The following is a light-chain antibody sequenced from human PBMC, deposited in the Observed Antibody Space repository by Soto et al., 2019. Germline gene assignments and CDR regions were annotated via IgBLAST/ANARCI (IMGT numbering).Light chain of an antibody. V-gene: IGKV3-11*01. CDR1: QSVSSY. J-gene: IGKJ2*01. CDR3: QQRSNWPGT. Sequence: EIVLTQSPATLSLSPGERATLSCRASQSVSSYLAWYQQKPGLAPRLLIYDASNRATGIPARFSGSGSGTDFTLTISSLEPEDFAVYYGQQRSNWPGTFGQGTKLEIK. CDR2: DAS.